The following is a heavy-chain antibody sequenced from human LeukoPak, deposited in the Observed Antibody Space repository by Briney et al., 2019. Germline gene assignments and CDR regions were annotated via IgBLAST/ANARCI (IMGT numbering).Heavy chain of an antibody. CDR2: IIPILGIA. D-gene: IGHD1-26*01. CDR1: GGTFSSYA. CDR3: ARGRIVGATTPFRY. Sequence: ASVKVSCKASGGTFSSYAISWVRQAPGQGREWMGRIIPILGIANYAQKFQGRVTITADKSTSTAYMELSSLRSEDTAVYYCARGRIVGATTPFRYWGQGTLVTVSS. J-gene: IGHJ4*02. V-gene: IGHV1-69*04.